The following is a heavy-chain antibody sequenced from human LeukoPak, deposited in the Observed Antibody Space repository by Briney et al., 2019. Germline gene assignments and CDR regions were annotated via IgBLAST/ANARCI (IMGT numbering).Heavy chain of an antibody. CDR1: GFSLSTRGVG. Sequence: GPTLVKPTQTVTLTCTFSGFSLSTRGVGVGWIRQPPGKALERLALIYWDDDERYSPSLKSRITITKDTAKKQVVRTMTNLHPVDTAIYYCAHQLLPSAGFDYWGQGTLFSVSS. J-gene: IGHJ4*02. D-gene: IGHD2-15*01. CDR2: IYWDDDE. CDR3: AHQLLPSAGFDY. V-gene: IGHV2-5*02.